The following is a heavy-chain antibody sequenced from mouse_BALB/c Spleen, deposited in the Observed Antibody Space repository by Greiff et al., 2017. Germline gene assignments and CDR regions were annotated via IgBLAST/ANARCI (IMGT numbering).Heavy chain of an antibody. V-gene: IGHV1-9*01. CDR3: ARRFYDYDVRFAY. CDR2: ILPGSGST. CDR1: GYTFSSYW. D-gene: IGHD2-4*01. J-gene: IGHJ3*01. Sequence: QVQLKQSGAELMKPGASVKISCKATGYTFSSYWIEWVKQRPGHGLEWIGEILPGSGSTNYNEKFKGKATFTADTSSNTAYMQLSSLTSEDSAVYYCARRFYDYDVRFAYWGQGTLVTVSA.